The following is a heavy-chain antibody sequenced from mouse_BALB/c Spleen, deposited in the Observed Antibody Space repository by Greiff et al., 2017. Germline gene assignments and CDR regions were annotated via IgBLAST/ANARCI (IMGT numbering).Heavy chain of an antibody. V-gene: IGHV5-4*02. CDR3: ARGGYGNYYFDY. J-gene: IGHJ2*01. Sequence: EVQGVESGGGLVKPGGSLKLSCAASGFTFSDYYMYWVRQTPEKRLEWVATISDGGSYTYYPDSVKGRFTISRDNAKNNLYLQMSSLKSEDTAMYYCARGGYGNYYFDYWGQGTTLTVSS. D-gene: IGHD2-10*02. CDR1: GFTFSDYY. CDR2: ISDGGSYT.